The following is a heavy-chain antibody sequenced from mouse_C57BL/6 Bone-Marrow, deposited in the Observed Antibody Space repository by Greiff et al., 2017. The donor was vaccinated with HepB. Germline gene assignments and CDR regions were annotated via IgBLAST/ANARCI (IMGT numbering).Heavy chain of an antibody. J-gene: IGHJ2*01. CDR1: GYTFTSYW. Sequence: QVQLKQPGAELVKPGASVKLSCKASGYTFTSYWMQWVKQRPGQGLEWIGEIDPSDSYTNYNQKFKGKATLTVDTSSSTAYMQLSSLTSEDSAVYYCERQGYWGQGTTLTVSS. V-gene: IGHV1-50*01. CDR2: IDPSDSYT. CDR3: ERQGY.